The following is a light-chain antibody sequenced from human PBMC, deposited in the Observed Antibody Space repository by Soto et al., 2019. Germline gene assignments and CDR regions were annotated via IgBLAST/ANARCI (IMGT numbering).Light chain of an antibody. V-gene: IGKV1-39*01. J-gene: IGKJ4*01. CDR1: QTVFNH. CDR3: HQSSSTPLT. Sequence: DVQMTQSPSSLSASVGDSVTITCRASQTVFNHLSWFQQRPGKGPKLLIYDSSSLRDGVPSRFSGSGYGTDFTLTISTVQPEDSAIYFCHQSSSTPLTFGGGTRVEVK. CDR2: DSS.